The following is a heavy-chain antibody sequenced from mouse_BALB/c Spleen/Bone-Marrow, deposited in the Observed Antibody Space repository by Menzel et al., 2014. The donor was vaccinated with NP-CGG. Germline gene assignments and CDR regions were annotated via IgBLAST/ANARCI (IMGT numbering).Heavy chain of an antibody. J-gene: IGHJ2*01. V-gene: IGHV1-54*01. CDR2: FNSGSGGT. Sequence: QVQLEQSGAELVSPGISVKLSCNPSVYVLTNYLIEWAKQSPEQGLEWIGVFNSGSGGTNYNAKFKGKATLTADKSSSTAYMQLSSLTSDDSAVYFCAREWTARAVDYWGQGTTLTVSS. CDR1: VYVLTNYL. CDR3: AREWTARAVDY. D-gene: IGHD3-2*01.